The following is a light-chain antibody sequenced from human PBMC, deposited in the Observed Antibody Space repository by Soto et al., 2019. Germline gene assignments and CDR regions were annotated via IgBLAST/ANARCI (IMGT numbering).Light chain of an antibody. CDR2: GAS. J-gene: IGKJ5*01. CDR3: QQYERYST. CDR1: QSISYY. V-gene: IGKV3-15*01. Sequence: MTQSPSTLSASVGDRVTITCRASQSISYYLAWYQQKPGQAPRLLIYGASTRATGIPARFSGSGSGTEFTLTISSLQSEDSATYYCQQYERYSTFGQGTRLEIK.